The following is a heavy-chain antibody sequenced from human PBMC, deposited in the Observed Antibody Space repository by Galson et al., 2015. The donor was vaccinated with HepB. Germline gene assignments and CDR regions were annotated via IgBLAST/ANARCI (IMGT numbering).Heavy chain of an antibody. Sequence: CAISGDSVSSNSAAWNRIRHSPSGGLEWLGRTYYRSKWYNDYAVSVKSRITINPDTSKNQFSLQLRSVTPDDTAVYYCARGSGRYAMDVWGQGTTVTVSS. CDR3: ARGSGRYAMDV. V-gene: IGHV6-1*01. D-gene: IGHD3-10*01. J-gene: IGHJ6*02. CDR1: GDSVSSNSAA. CDR2: TYYRSKWYN.